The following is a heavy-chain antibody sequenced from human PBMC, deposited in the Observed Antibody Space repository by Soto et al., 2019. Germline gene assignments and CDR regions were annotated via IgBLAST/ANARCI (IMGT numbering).Heavy chain of an antibody. D-gene: IGHD3-3*01. CDR1: GFTFSDYY. V-gene: IGHV3-11*01. CDR3: ARQYYDFWGGSSKSPHYYFDL. J-gene: IGHJ2*01. Sequence: QVQLVESGGGLVKPGGSLRLSCAASGFTFSDYYITWIRQAPGKGLDWVSYISNSGRTIYYADSVKGRFTISRDNAKNSLYLQMNSLRAEDTAVYYCARQYYDFWGGSSKSPHYYFDLWGRGTLVTVSS. CDR2: ISNSGRTI.